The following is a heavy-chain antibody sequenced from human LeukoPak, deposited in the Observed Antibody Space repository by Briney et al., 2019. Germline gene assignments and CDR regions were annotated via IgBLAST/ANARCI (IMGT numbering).Heavy chain of an antibody. D-gene: IGHD3-10*01. CDR1: GFTFSSYS. CDR3: ARDPGTGRPNYYGSGSYPGY. V-gene: IGHV3-21*01. J-gene: IGHJ4*02. Sequence: GGSLRLSCAASGFTFSSYSMYWVRQAPGKGLEWVSSISSSSSYIYYADSVKGRFTISRDNAKNSLYLQMNSLRAEDTAVYYCARDPGTGRPNYYGSGSYPGYWGQGTLVTVSS. CDR2: ISSSSSYI.